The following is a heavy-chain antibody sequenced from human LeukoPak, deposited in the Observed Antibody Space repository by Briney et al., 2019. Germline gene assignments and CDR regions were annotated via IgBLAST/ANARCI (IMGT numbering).Heavy chain of an antibody. Sequence: GGSLRLSCAASGFTFSSYSMNWVRQAPGKGLEWVSSISSGSSYIYYADSVKGRFTISRDNAKNSLYLQMNSLRAEDTAVYYCARGTESLRYYYYMDVWGKGTTVTVSS. V-gene: IGHV3-21*01. CDR3: ARGTESLRYYYYMDV. J-gene: IGHJ6*03. CDR2: ISSGSSYI. CDR1: GFTFSSYS.